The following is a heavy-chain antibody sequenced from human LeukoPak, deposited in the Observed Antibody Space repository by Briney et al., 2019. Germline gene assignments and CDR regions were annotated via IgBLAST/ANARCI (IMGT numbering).Heavy chain of an antibody. J-gene: IGHJ6*03. D-gene: IGHD4-23*01. CDR1: GFTFSSYW. CDR2: IRYDGSNK. Sequence: GGSLRLSCAASGFTFSSYWMSWVRQAPGKGLEWVAFIRYDGSNKYYADSVKGRFTISRDNSKNTVYLQMNSLRAEDTAVYYCAKGNSDPHYYYYYMDVWGKGITVTVSS. CDR3: AKGNSDPHYYYYYMDV. V-gene: IGHV3-30*02.